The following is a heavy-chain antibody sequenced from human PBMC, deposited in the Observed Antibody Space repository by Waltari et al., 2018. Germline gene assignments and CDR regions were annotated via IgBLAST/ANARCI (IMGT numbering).Heavy chain of an antibody. CDR1: GVSIRSLY. Sequence: QVQLQESGPGLVKPSDTLSLTCTVPGVSIRSLYWSWIRQPPGKGLEWIGYIYSSGSTYYNPSLQSRVTISVDTSKSHVSLTLTSVTAADTAVYYCARVRYSGNYYYFDSWGRGTLVTVSS. CDR3: ARVRYSGNYYYFDS. D-gene: IGHD1-26*01. J-gene: IGHJ4*02. CDR2: IYSSGST. V-gene: IGHV4-59*01.